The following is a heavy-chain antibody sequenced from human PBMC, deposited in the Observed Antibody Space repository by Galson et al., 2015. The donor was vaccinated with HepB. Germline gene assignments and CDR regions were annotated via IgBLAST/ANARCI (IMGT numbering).Heavy chain of an antibody. CDR1: GFTFSGSA. CDR3: TRLGDSSGYSSS. CDR2: IGSKGTNYAT. Sequence: SLRLSCAGSGFTFSGSAIHWVRQASGKGLEWVGRIGSKGTNYATAYTASVKGRFTISRDDSENTAYLQMNSLRTEDTAVYYCTRLGDSSGYSSSWGQGTLVTVSS. D-gene: IGHD6-13*01. V-gene: IGHV3-73*01. J-gene: IGHJ4*02.